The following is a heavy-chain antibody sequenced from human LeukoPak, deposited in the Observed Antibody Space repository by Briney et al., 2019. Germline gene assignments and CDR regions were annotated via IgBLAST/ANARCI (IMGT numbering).Heavy chain of an antibody. D-gene: IGHD3-22*01. CDR2: INWNGGST. Sequence: GGSLRLSCAASGFTFDDYGMSWVRQAPGKGLEWVSGINWNGGSTGYADSVKGRFTISRDNAKNSLYLQMNSLRAEDTALYYCARGGVRYDSTGYYYYDYFDYWGQGTLVTVSS. J-gene: IGHJ4*02. V-gene: IGHV3-20*04. CDR3: ARGGVRYDSTGYYYYDYFDY. CDR1: GFTFDDYG.